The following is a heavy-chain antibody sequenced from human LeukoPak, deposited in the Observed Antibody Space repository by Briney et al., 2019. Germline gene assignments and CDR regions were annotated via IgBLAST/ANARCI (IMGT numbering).Heavy chain of an antibody. CDR2: ISSSSSYI. CDR1: GFTFSSYS. CDR3: ARVRRDYYGMDV. V-gene: IGHV3-21*01. Sequence: GGSLKLSCAASGFTFSSYSMNWVRQAPGKGLEWVSSISSSSSYIYYADSVKGRFTISRDNAKNSLYLQMNSLRAEDTAVYYCARVRRDYYGMDVWGQGTTVTVSS. J-gene: IGHJ6*02.